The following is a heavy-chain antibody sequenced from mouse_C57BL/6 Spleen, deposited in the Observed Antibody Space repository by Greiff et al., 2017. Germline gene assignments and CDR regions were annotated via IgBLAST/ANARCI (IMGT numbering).Heavy chain of an antibody. J-gene: IGHJ4*01. CDR2: IYPGDGDT. CDR3: ARRGYYGNWRDYYAMDY. D-gene: IGHD2-1*01. Sequence: QVQLQQSGPELVKPGASVKISCKASGYAFSSSWMNWVKQRPGKGLEWIGRIYPGDGDTNYNGKFKGKATLTADKSSSTAYMQLSSLTSEDYAVYFCARRGYYGNWRDYYAMDYWGQGTSVTVSS. CDR1: GYAFSSSW. V-gene: IGHV1-82*01.